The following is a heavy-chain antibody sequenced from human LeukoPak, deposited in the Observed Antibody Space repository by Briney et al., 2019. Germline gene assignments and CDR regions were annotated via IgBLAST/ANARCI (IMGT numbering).Heavy chain of an antibody. J-gene: IGHJ4*02. Sequence: ASVKVSCKVSGYTLTELSMHWVRQAPGKGLEWMGGFDPEDGETIYAQRFQGRVTMTEDTSTDTAYMELSSLRSEDTAVYYCARDREGYDSSQSYFDYWGQGTLVTVSS. CDR3: ARDREGYDSSQSYFDY. CDR1: GYTLTELS. V-gene: IGHV1-24*01. D-gene: IGHD3-22*01. CDR2: FDPEDGET.